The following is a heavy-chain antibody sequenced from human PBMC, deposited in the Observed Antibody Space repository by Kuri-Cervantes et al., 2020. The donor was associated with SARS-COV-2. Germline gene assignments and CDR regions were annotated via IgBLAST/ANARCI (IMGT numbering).Heavy chain of an antibody. J-gene: IGHJ4*02. V-gene: IGHV3-30-3*01. Sequence: SLKISCAASGFTFSSYAMHWVRQAPGKGLEWVAVISYDGSNKYYADSVKGRFTISRDNSKNTLYLQMNSPRAEDTAVYYCARDEDTAMATYYFDYWGQGTLVTVSS. CDR2: ISYDGSNK. CDR1: GFTFSSYA. CDR3: ARDEDTAMATYYFDY. D-gene: IGHD5-18*01.